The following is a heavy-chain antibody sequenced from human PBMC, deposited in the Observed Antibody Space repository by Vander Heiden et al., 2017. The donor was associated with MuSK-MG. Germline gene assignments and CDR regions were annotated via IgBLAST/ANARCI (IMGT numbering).Heavy chain of an antibody. J-gene: IGHJ6*02. CDR2: IGWDDDK. Sequence: HVTLRESGPALVKPAQSLTLPCTFSGCSRIISGMCVSWLRQTPGKALEWLALIGWDDDKYYSTSLKTRLTISKETSKNKVVLTMTNMDPVDTATYYCARMSMCRGGITHYGMDVWGQGTTVTVSS. CDR1: GCSRIISGMC. CDR3: ARMSMCRGGITHYGMDV. V-gene: IGHV2-70*01. D-gene: IGHD3-10*01.